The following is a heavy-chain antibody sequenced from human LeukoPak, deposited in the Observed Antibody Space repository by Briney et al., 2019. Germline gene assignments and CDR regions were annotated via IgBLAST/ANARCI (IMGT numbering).Heavy chain of an antibody. D-gene: IGHD4-17*01. CDR1: GFTVSSNY. CDR2: ISGSGGST. V-gene: IGHV3-23*01. CDR3: AKPHSYDYGDYDY. J-gene: IGHJ4*02. Sequence: GGSLRLSCAASGFTVSSNYMSWVRQAPGKGLEWVSAISGSGGSTYYADSVKGRFTISRDNSKNTLYLQMNSLRAEDTAVYYCAKPHSYDYGDYDYWGQGTLVTVSS.